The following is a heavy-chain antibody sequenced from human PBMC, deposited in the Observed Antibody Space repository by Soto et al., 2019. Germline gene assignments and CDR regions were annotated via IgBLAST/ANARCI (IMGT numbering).Heavy chain of an antibody. CDR1: GYTFTSYA. CDR3: ARDPGQLWPSGIDY. J-gene: IGHJ4*02. V-gene: IGHV1-3*01. CDR2: INAGNGNT. Sequence: ASVKVSCKASGYTFTSYAMHWVRQAPGQRLEWIGWINAGNGNTKYSQKFQGRVTITRDTSASTAYMELSSLRSEDTAVYYCARDPGQLWPSGIDYWGQGTLVTVSS. D-gene: IGHD5-18*01.